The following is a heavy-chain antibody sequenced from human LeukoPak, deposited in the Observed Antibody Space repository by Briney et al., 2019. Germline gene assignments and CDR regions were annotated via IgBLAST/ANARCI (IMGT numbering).Heavy chain of an antibody. CDR3: ASVSVWELATHTGGSFDF. CDR1: GGSISSSSYY. Sequence: SETLSLTCTVSGGSISSSSYYWGWIRQPPGKGLEWIGSIYYSGSTYYNPSLKSRVTISVDTSKNQFSLKLSSVTAADTAVYYCASVSVWELATHTGGSFDFWGRGILDTVSS. D-gene: IGHD1-26*01. V-gene: IGHV4-39*07. CDR2: IYYSGST. J-gene: IGHJ4*02.